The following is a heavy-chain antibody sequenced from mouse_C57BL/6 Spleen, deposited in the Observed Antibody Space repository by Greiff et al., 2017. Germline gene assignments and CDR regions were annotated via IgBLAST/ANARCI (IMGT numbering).Heavy chain of an antibody. CDR2: INPNYGTT. Sequence: EVKLMESGPELVKPGASVKISCKASGYSFTDYNMNWVKQSNGKSLEWIGVINPNYGTTSYNQKFKGKATLTVDQSSSTAYMQLNSLTSEDSAVYYCARSSYGSREFDYWGQGTTLTVSS. CDR1: GYSFTDYN. V-gene: IGHV1-39*01. D-gene: IGHD1-1*01. J-gene: IGHJ2*01. CDR3: ARSSYGSREFDY.